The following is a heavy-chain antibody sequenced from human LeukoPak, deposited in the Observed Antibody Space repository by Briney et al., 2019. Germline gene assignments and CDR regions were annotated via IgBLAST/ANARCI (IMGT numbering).Heavy chain of an antibody. CDR2: ISAYNGNT. CDR3: ARLMDYYDSSGSPDVYYFDY. D-gene: IGHD3-22*01. V-gene: IGHV1-18*01. Sequence: ASVNVSCKASGYTFTSYGISWVRQAPGQGLEWMGWISAYNGNTNYAQKLQGRVTMTTDTSTSTAYMELRSLRSDDTAVYYCARLMDYYDSSGSPDVYYFDYWGQGTLVTVSS. J-gene: IGHJ4*02. CDR1: GYTFTSYG.